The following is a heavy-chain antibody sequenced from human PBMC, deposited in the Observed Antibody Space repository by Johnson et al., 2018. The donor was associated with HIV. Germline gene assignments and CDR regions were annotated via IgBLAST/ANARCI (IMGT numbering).Heavy chain of an antibody. CDR1: GFTFSSYA. D-gene: IGHD6-6*01. Sequence: QVQLVESGGGVVQPGGSLRLSCAASGFTFSSYAMHWVRQAPGKGLEWVAVISYDGSDKYYVDSVKGRFTISRDNAKNSLYLQMNSLRAEDTAVYYCARAERSSSGVDAFDIWGQGTMVTVSS. CDR3: ARAERSSSGVDAFDI. J-gene: IGHJ3*02. V-gene: IGHV3-30*04. CDR2: ISYDGSDK.